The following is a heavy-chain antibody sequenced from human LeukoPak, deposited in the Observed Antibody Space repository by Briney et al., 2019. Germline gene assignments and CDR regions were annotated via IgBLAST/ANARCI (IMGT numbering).Heavy chain of an antibody. D-gene: IGHD6-13*01. V-gene: IGHV3-21*01. Sequence: PGGSLRLSCAASGFTFSSYSMNWVRQAPGKGLEWVSSISSSSSYIYYADSVRGRFTISRDNSKNSLYLQLNSLRVEDTAVYYCARPLSGYSKIFQHWGQGTLVTVSS. CDR3: ARPLSGYSKIFQH. J-gene: IGHJ1*01. CDR1: GFTFSSYS. CDR2: ISSSSSYI.